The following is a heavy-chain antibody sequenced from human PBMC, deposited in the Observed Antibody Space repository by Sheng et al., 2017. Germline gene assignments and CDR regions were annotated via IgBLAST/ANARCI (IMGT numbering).Heavy chain of an antibody. CDR2: INHSGST. CDR3: ARGRYYXGSGSYYTLWYLYY. V-gene: IGHV4-34*01. J-gene: IGHJ4*03. D-gene: IGHD3-10*01. CDR1: GGSFSGYY. Sequence: QVQLQQWGAGLLKPSETLSLTCAVYGGSFSGYYWSWIRQPPGKGLEWIGEINHSGSTNYNPSLKSRVTISVDTSKNQFSLKLSSVTAADTAVYYCARGRYYXGSGSYYTLWYLYYWVRG.